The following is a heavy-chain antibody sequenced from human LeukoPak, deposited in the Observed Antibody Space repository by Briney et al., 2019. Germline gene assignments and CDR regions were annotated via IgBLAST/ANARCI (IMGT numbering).Heavy chain of an antibody. J-gene: IGHJ4*02. Sequence: GRSLRLSCAASGFTFSSYGMHWVRQAPGKGLEWVAVISYDGSNKYYADSVKGRFTISRDNSKNTLYLQMNSLRAEDTAVYYCAKDQGNTAMPLDYWGQGTLVTVSP. CDR1: GFTFSSYG. CDR2: ISYDGSNK. D-gene: IGHD5-18*01. CDR3: AKDQGNTAMPLDY. V-gene: IGHV3-30*18.